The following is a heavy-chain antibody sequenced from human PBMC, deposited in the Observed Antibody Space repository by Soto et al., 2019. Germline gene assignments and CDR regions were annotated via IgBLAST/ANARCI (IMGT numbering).Heavy chain of an antibody. Sequence: GASVKVSCKASGGTFSSYAISWVRQAPGQGLEWMGGIIPIFGTANYAQKFQGRVTITADESTSTAYMELSSLRSEDTAVYYCARSMYSTSAQLYYGMDVWGQGTTVTVSS. D-gene: IGHD6-6*01. J-gene: IGHJ6*02. CDR1: GGTFSSYA. CDR2: IIPIFGTA. V-gene: IGHV1-69*13. CDR3: ARSMYSTSAQLYYGMDV.